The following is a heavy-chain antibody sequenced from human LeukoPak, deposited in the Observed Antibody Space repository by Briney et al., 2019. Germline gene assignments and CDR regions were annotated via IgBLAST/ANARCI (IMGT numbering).Heavy chain of an antibody. CDR2: IYYSGST. V-gene: IGHV4-59*01. Sequence: PSETLSLTCTVSGGSISSYYWSWIRQPPGKGLEWIGYIYYSGSTNYNPSFKSRVTISVDTSKNQFSLKLSSVTAADTAVYYCARVRDGYNHWYFDLWGRGTLVTVSS. CDR1: GGSISSYY. CDR3: ARVRDGYNHWYFDL. J-gene: IGHJ2*01. D-gene: IGHD5-24*01.